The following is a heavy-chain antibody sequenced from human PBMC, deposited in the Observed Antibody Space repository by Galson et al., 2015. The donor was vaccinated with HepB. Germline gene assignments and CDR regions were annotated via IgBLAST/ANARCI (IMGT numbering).Heavy chain of an antibody. Sequence: SVKVSCKVSGYTLIELSMHWVRQAPGKGLEWMGGFDPEDGETIYAQKFQGRVTMTEDTSTDTAYMELSSLRSEDTAVYYCATRHGGNSGFDYWGQGTLVTVSS. V-gene: IGHV1-24*01. CDR2: FDPEDGET. D-gene: IGHD4-23*01. CDR1: GYTLIELS. CDR3: ATRHGGNSGFDY. J-gene: IGHJ4*02.